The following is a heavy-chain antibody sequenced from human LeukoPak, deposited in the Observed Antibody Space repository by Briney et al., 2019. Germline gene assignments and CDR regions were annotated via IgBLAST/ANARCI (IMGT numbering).Heavy chain of an antibody. CDR3: ARVAGTRLYYFDY. CDR2: IYYSGST. D-gene: IGHD3-10*01. Sequence: SETLSLTCTVSGGSIRSSTDYWGWIRQPPGKELEWIGSIYYSGSTYYNPSLKSRVTISVDTSKNQFSVKLSSVTAADTAVYYCARVAGTRLYYFDYWGQGTLVTVSS. CDR1: GGSIRSSTDY. V-gene: IGHV4-39*07. J-gene: IGHJ4*02.